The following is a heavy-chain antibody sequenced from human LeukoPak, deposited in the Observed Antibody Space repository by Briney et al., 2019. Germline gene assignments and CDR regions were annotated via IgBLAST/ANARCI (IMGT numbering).Heavy chain of an antibody. CDR2: IKQDGSEK. CDR1: GFTFSSYW. D-gene: IGHD5-18*01. CDR3: ARDQNEYSYGDAFAI. Sequence: GGSLRLSCAASGFTFSSYWMRWVRQAPGKGLEWVANIKQDGSEKYYVDSVKGGFTISRDNAKTSLYLQMNSLRVEDTAVYYCARDQNEYSYGDAFAIWGQGTMVTVSS. J-gene: IGHJ3*02. V-gene: IGHV3-7*01.